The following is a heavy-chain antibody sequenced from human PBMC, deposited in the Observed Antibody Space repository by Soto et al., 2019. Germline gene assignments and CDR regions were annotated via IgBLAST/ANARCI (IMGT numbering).Heavy chain of an antibody. CDR1: GGSISSYY. D-gene: IGHD2-8*01. Sequence: SETLSLTCTVSGGSISSYYWSWIRQPAGKGLEWIGRIYTSGSTNYNPSLKSRVTMSVDTSKNQFSLKLSSVTAADTAVYYCAIDRFGNGVYLFDPWGQGTLVTVSS. J-gene: IGHJ5*02. CDR2: IYTSGST. CDR3: AIDRFGNGVYLFDP. V-gene: IGHV4-4*07.